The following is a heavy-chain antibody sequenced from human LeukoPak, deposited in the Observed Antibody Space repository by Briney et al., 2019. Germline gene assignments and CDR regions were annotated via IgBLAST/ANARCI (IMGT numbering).Heavy chain of an antibody. J-gene: IGHJ6*03. CDR3: ARAAIAAARIYYYMDV. V-gene: IGHV3-21*01. CDR1: GSTFSSYS. Sequence: YPGGSLRLSCAASGSTFSSYSMNWVRQAPGKGLEWVSFISTSSSYIHNADSVKGRFTISRDNAENSLYLQMNSLRAEDTAVYYCARAAIAAARIYYYMDVWGKGTTVTVSS. D-gene: IGHD6-13*01. CDR2: ISTSSSYI.